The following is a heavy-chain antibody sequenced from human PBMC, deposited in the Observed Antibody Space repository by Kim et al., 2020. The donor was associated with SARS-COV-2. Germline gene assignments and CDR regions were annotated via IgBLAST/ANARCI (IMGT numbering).Heavy chain of an antibody. CDR3: AKVVVMDGYNYNYYYGMDV. Sequence: GGSLRLSCVASGFTFDTYAMSWVRQAPGKGLEWVSVISGNGVNKFYADSVRGRLTVSRDNSKNTLYLQMNSLRDEDTALYYCAKVVVMDGYNYNYYYGMDVWGQGTAVTVSS. J-gene: IGHJ6*02. V-gene: IGHV3-23*01. CDR2: ISGNGVNK. CDR1: GFTFDTYA. D-gene: IGHD3-22*01.